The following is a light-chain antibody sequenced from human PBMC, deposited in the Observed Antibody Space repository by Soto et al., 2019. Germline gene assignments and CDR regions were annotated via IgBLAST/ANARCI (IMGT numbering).Light chain of an antibody. J-gene: IGLJ1*01. V-gene: IGLV1-40*01. CDR3: PTFDNSLSGSV. Sequence: QYVLTQPPSLSGAPGQRFTISCTGSISNIGAGYDVHWYQQLPGTAPKLLIYGNSIRPSGVPDRFSGSKSGTSASLAITGLQAEDEADYYCPTFDNSLSGSVFGTGTKVTVL. CDR2: GNS. CDR1: ISNIGAGYD.